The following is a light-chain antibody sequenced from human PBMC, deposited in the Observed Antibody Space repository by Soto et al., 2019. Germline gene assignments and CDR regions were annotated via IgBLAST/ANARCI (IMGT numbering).Light chain of an antibody. CDR3: SSYAGSNHFV. J-gene: IGLJ1*01. CDR2: EVS. V-gene: IGLV2-8*01. Sequence: QSVLTQPPSASGSPGQSVTISCTGTSSDIGAYIYVSWYQQHPGKAPKLMISEVSRRPSGVPERFSGSKSGNTASLTVSGLQADDEAHYYCSSYAGSNHFVFGTGTKVTVL. CDR1: SSDIGAYIY.